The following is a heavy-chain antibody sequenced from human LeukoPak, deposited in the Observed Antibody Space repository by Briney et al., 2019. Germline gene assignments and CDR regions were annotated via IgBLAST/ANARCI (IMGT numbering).Heavy chain of an antibody. CDR3: ARDIGPVVAMGQ. D-gene: IGHD2-15*01. CDR2: INSDGSNT. V-gene: IGHV3-74*03. J-gene: IGHJ4*02. Sequence: PGGSLRLSCAASGFTFGSYWMHWVRQAPGKGLVWVSRINSDGSNTKYADSVKGRFSISRDNVKKTLYLQMNSLTAEDTSVYYCARDIGPVVAMGQWGPGTLVTVSS. CDR1: GFTFGSYW.